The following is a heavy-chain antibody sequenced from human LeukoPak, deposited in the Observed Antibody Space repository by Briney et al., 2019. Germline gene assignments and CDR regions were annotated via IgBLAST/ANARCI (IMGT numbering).Heavy chain of an antibody. V-gene: IGHV3-48*01. Sequence: PGGSLSLSCAASGFTFSSYNVNWVRQARGKGLEWVSYISSSSSNIYYAYSVKGRFTISRDNAKNSLYPQMNSLRAEDTAVYYCARDSRFPPYYYYYMDVWGKGTTVTVSS. CDR1: GFTFSSYN. J-gene: IGHJ6*03. CDR3: ARDSRFPPYYYYYMDV. CDR2: ISSSSSNI.